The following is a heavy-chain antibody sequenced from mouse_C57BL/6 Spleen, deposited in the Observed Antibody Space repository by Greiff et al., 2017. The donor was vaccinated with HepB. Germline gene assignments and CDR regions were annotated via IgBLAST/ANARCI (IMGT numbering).Heavy chain of an antibody. Sequence: QVQLQQPGAELVKPGASVKMSCKASGYTFTSYWITWVKQRPGQGLEWIGDIYPGSGSTNYNEKFKSKATLTVDTSYSTAYMQLSSQTSEDSAVYYCARSGADYEGYFDGRGKGVTLTVAS. CDR3: ARSGADYEGYFDG. J-gene: IGHJ2*01. CDR1: GYTFTSYW. V-gene: IGHV1-55*01. CDR2: IYPGSGST. D-gene: IGHD2-13*01.